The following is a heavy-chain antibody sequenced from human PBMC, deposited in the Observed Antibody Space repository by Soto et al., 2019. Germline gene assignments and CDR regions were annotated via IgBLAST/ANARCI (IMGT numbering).Heavy chain of an antibody. J-gene: IGHJ4*02. CDR3: AADATAWQQMVPSDY. CDR2: IAVGGGYT. D-gene: IGHD2-8*01. Sequence: QMQLEQSGPEVKKPGTSVKVSCKASGFTFASSAFQWVRQARGQRLEWIGWIAVGGGYTNYPQRFQDRVTLTRDMSTATTYMELSRLTSEDTAIYYCAADATAWQQMVPSDYWGQGTLVTVSS. V-gene: IGHV1-58*01. CDR1: GFTFASSA.